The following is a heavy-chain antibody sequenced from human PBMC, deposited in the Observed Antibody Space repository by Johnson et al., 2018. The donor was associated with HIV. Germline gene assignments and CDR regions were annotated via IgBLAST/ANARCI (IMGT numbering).Heavy chain of an antibody. CDR3: ARDTHGEGAFDI. CDR2: IGTAGDT. J-gene: IGHJ3*02. CDR1: GFTFSSYD. D-gene: IGHD3-10*01. V-gene: IGHV3-13*01. Sequence: VQLVESGGGLVQPGGSLRLSCAASGFTFSSYDMHWVRQATGKGLEWVSAIGTAGDTYSTGSVKGRFTISRENAKNSLYLQMNSLRAGDTAVYYCARDTHGEGAFDIWGQGTMVTVSS.